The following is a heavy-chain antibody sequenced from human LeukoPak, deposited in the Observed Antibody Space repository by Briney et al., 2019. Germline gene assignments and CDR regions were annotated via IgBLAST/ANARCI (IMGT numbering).Heavy chain of an antibody. CDR2: INPNSGGT. CDR1: GYTFTGYY. V-gene: IGHV1-2*02. Sequence: GASVKVSCKASGYTFTGYYMYWVRQAPGQGLEWMGWINPNSGGTNYAQKFQGRVTMTRDTSISTAYMELSRLRSDDTAVYYCARGHLLYSSSWYFDYWGQGTLVTVSS. D-gene: IGHD6-13*01. CDR3: ARGHLLYSSSWYFDY. J-gene: IGHJ4*02.